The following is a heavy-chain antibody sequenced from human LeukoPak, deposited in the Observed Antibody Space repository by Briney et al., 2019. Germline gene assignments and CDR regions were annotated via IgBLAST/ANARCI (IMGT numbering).Heavy chain of an antibody. CDR1: GGPISSYY. CDR2: IYTSGST. J-gene: IGHJ3*02. Sequence: SETLSLTCTVSGGPISSYYWSWMRQSAGKGLEWSGRIYTSGSTNYNPSLERRVTMFVDPFKNQFFLKLSSVTGPGTAVDYLARVGPAPVRINRVREVTYDAFDIWGQGTMVTVSS. D-gene: IGHD3-10*01. CDR3: ARVGPAPVRINRVREVTYDAFDI. V-gene: IGHV4-4*07.